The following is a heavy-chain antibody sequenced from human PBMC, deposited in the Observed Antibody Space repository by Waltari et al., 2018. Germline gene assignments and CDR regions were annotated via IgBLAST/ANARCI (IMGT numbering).Heavy chain of an antibody. Sequence: EVQLVESGGGLVQPGGSLRLSCAASGFTVSSNYMSWVRQAPGKGLEWVSVIYSGGSTYYADAVKGRFTISRDNSKNPLYLQMNSLRAEDTAVYYCATSSHYYDSSGPDYWGQGTLVTVSS. J-gene: IGHJ4*02. D-gene: IGHD3-22*01. CDR3: ATSSHYYDSSGPDY. V-gene: IGHV3-66*02. CDR2: IYSGGST. CDR1: GFTVSSNY.